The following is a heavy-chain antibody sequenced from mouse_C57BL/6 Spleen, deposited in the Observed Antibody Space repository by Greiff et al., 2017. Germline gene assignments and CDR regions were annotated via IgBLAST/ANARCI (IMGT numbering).Heavy chain of an antibody. CDR2: IDPSDSYT. J-gene: IGHJ4*01. V-gene: IGHV1-50*01. CDR1: GYTFTSYW. CDR3: ARRSAYYSNPMDY. Sequence: QVQLQQPGAELVQPGASVKLSCKASGYTFTSYWMQWVKQRPGQGLEWIGEIDPSDSYTNYNQKFKGKATLTVDTSSSTAYLQLSSLTSEDSAVYYCARRSAYYSNPMDYWGQGTSVTVS. D-gene: IGHD2-5*01.